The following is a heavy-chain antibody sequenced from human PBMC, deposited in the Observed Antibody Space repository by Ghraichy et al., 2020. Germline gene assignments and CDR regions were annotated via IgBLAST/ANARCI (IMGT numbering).Heavy chain of an antibody. CDR1: GFTFSSYE. V-gene: IGHV3-48*03. J-gene: IGHJ3*02. D-gene: IGHD1-26*01. CDR2: ISSSGSTI. Sequence: GGSLRLSCAASGFTFSSYEMNWVRQAPGKGLEWVSYISSSGSTIYYADSVKGRFTISRDNAKNSLYLQMNSLRAEDTAVYYCARGWRATRTYDAFDIWGQGTMVTVSS. CDR3: ARGWRATRTYDAFDI.